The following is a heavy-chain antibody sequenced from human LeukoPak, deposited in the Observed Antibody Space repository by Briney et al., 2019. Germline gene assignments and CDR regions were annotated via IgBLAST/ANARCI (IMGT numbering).Heavy chain of an antibody. CDR2: ITGSSSTI. J-gene: IGHJ6*04. D-gene: IGHD3-10*02. Sequence: GSLRLSCAASGFSFSSYSSNWVRQAAGKGLEWVSYITGSSSTINYADSVKGRFTISRDKAKNSLYLQMNSLRAEDTAVYYCAELGITMIGGVWGKGTTVTISS. V-gene: IGHV3-48*01. CDR1: GFSFSSYS. CDR3: AELGITMIGGV.